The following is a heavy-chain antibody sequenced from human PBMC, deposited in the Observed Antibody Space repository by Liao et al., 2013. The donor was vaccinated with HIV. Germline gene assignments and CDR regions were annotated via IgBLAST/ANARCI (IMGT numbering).Heavy chain of an antibody. V-gene: IGHV4-61*02. J-gene: IGHJ5*01. CDR2: IYTNGST. Sequence: QVQLQESGPGLVKPSQTLSLTCTVSGGSISSGSYYWSWIRQPAGKGLEWIGRIYTNGSTNYNPSLKSRVAISVDTSKNQFSLKLTPVTAADTAVYYCARITVIAAADSWGQGTLVTVSS. CDR3: ARITVIAAADS. D-gene: IGHD6-13*01. CDR1: GGSISSGSYY.